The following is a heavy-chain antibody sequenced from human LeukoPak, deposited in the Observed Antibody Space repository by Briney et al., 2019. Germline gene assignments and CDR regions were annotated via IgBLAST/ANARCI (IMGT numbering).Heavy chain of an antibody. D-gene: IGHD3-3*01. CDR2: IKSKTDGGIT. CDR1: GFTFSNAW. J-gene: IGHJ4*02. Sequence: GGSLRLSCAASGFTFSNAWMSWVRQAPGKGLEWVRRIKSKTDGGITDYAAPVKGRFTMSRDDSKNTLYLQMNSLKTEDTAVYYCTTEYYDFWSGYLGYYFDYWGQGTLVTVSS. V-gene: IGHV3-15*01. CDR3: TTEYYDFWSGYLGYYFDY.